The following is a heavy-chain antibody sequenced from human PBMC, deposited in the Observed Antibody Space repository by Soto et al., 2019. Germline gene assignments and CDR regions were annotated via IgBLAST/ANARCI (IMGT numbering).Heavy chain of an antibody. V-gene: IGHV1-18*01. D-gene: IGHD2-15*01. J-gene: IGHJ5*02. Sequence: ASVKVSCKASGYTFTSYGISWVRQAPGQGLEWMGWISAYNGNTNYAQKLQGRVTMTTDTSTSTAYMELRSLRSDDTAVYYCARDDESGGNAPYNWFDPWGQGTLVTV. CDR2: ISAYNGNT. CDR1: GYTFTSYG. CDR3: ARDDESGGNAPYNWFDP.